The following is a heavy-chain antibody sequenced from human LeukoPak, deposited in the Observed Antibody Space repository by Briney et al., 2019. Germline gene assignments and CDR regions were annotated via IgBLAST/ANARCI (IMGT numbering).Heavy chain of an antibody. CDR2: ISSSSSTI. J-gene: IGHJ4*02. V-gene: IGHV3-48*01. CDR1: GFTFSSYS. Sequence: GGSLRLSCAASGFTFSSYSMNWVRQAPGKGLEWVSYISSSSSTIYYADSVKGRFTISRDNAKNSLYLQMNSLRAEDTAVYYCATLAYCGGDCYRGTFDYWGQGTLVTVSS. CDR3: ATLAYCGGDCYRGTFDY. D-gene: IGHD2-21*02.